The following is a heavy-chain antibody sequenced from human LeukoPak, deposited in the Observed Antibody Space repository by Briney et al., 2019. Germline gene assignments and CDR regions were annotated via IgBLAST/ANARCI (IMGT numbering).Heavy chain of an antibody. J-gene: IGHJ3*02. V-gene: IGHV3-30*02. Sequence: GGSLRLSCAASGFTFSSYGMHWVRQAPGKGLEWVAFIRYDGSNKYYADSVKGRFTISRDNSKNTLYLQMNSLRAEDTAVYYCAKDRSGYYSNAFDIWGQGTMVTVSS. CDR1: GFTFSSYG. CDR2: IRYDGSNK. CDR3: AKDRSGYYSNAFDI. D-gene: IGHD3-22*01.